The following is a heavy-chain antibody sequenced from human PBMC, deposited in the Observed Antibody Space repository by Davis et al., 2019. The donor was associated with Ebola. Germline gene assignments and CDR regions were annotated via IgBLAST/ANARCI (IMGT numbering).Heavy chain of an antibody. D-gene: IGHD5-18*01. V-gene: IGHV4-30-4*07. J-gene: IGHJ3*02. CDR3: ARKGPDTAVDI. CDR1: GGSISSGGYS. CDR2: IYYSGST. Sequence: MPGGSLRLSCAVSGGSISSGGYSWSWIRQPPGKGLEWIGYIYYSGSTYYNPSLKSRVTISVDTSKNQFSLKLSSVTAADTAVYYCARKGPDTAVDIWGQGTMVTVSS.